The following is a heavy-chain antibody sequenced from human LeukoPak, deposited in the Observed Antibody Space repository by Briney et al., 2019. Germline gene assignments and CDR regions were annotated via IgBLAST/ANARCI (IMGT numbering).Heavy chain of an antibody. CDR1: GGSISNYY. CDR3: ASGHSGYEV. J-gene: IGHJ4*02. V-gene: IGHV4-59*01. CDR2: TYYTGST. Sequence: SETLSLTCTVSGGSISNYYWSWIRQPPGKTLEWIGYTYYTGSTSYNPSLKSRVTISIDTSKDQFSLKLSSVTAADTAVYYCASGHSGYEVWGQGTLVTVSS. D-gene: IGHD5-12*01.